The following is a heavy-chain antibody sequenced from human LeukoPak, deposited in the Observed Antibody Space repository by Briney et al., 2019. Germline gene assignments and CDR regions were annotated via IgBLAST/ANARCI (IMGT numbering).Heavy chain of an antibody. CDR1: GFTFDDHG. CDR2: INWNGDST. CDR3: ARDDCSGGSCLTTPYFDY. J-gene: IGHJ4*02. D-gene: IGHD2-15*01. V-gene: IGHV3-20*04. Sequence: GGSLRLSCAASGFTFDDHGISWVRQAPGKGLEWVSGINWNGDSTGYANSVKGRFTISRDNAKNSLYLQMNSLRAEDTALHYCARDDCSGGSCLTTPYFDYWGQGTLVTVSS.